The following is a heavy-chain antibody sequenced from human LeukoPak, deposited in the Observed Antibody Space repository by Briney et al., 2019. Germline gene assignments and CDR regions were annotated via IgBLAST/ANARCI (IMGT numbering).Heavy chain of an antibody. CDR3: ARVACEVMRELGTYYDYGMDI. Sequence: PSETLSLTCAVSGVSISSSNWWRWVRRPPGKGLEWIGENYHNGSTTYNPSLKSRVTAPVDTSKNYFSLKLTSAAAAAAAVCFSARVACEVMRELGTYYDYGMDIWGQGTTVTVSS. CDR1: GVSISSSNW. V-gene: IGHV4-4*02. J-gene: IGHJ6*02. CDR2: NYHNGST. D-gene: IGHD1-7*01.